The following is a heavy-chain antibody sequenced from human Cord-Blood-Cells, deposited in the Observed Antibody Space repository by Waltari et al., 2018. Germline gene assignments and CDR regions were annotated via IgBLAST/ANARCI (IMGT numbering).Heavy chain of an antibody. CDR2: IWYDGSNK. D-gene: IGHD3-22*01. V-gene: IGHV3-33*01. J-gene: IGHJ3*02. CDR1: GFTFSRSG. CDR3: ARNYDSSGYDAFDT. Sequence: QVQLVESGGGVVQPGRSLRLSCAASGFTFSRSGRHWVRQAPGKGLEWVAVIWYDGSNKYYADSVKGRFTISRDNSKNTLYLQMNSLRAEDTAVYYCARNYDSSGYDAFDTWGQGTMVTVSS.